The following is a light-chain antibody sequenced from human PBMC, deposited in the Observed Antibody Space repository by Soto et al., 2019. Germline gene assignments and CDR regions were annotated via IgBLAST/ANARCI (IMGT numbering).Light chain of an antibody. CDR2: DAS. J-gene: IGKJ4*01. V-gene: IGKV3-11*01. Sequence: EIVLAQSPATLSLSPGERATLSCRASQSVGIYLAWYQQKPGQAPRLLIYDASHRATGIPVRFSGSGSGTDFTLTISSLEPEDFAVYYCQQRSDWLTFGGGTKVEIK. CDR1: QSVGIY. CDR3: QQRSDWLT.